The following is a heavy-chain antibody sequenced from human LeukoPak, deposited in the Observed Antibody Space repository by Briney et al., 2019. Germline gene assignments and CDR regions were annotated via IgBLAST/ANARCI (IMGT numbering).Heavy chain of an antibody. Sequence: SETLSLTCTVSGGSISSSNYYWGWIRQPPGTGLEGIGSIYYSGSTYYNPSLKSRVTISVDTSKNQFSLKLSSVTAADTTVYYCARHSTSTSEAFDIWGQGTMVTVSS. J-gene: IGHJ3*02. D-gene: IGHD2-2*01. CDR2: IYYSGST. CDR1: GGSISSSNYY. V-gene: IGHV4-39*01. CDR3: ARHSTSTSEAFDI.